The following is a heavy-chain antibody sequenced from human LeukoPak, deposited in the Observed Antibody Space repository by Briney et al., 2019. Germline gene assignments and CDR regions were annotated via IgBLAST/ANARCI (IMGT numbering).Heavy chain of an antibody. CDR3: AKSLRDFYGMDV. Sequence: GGSLRLSCAASGFTFSSYEMNWVRQAPGKGLEWVSYISSSGSTIYYADSVKGRFTISRDNAKNSLYLQMNSLRTEDTALYYCAKSLRDFYGMDVWGQGTTVTVSS. V-gene: IGHV3-48*03. CDR1: GFTFSSYE. J-gene: IGHJ6*02. CDR2: ISSSGSTI. D-gene: IGHD3-10*01.